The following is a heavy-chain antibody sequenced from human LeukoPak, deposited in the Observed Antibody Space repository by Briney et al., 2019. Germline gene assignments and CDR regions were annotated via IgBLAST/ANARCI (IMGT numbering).Heavy chain of an antibody. CDR3: ARHGAIQMSPDV. J-gene: IGHJ6*02. CDR2: LHHSGST. D-gene: IGHD5-18*01. V-gene: IGHV4-4*02. Sequence: PSETLSLTCAVSGGSISSSNWWSWVRPPPGKGLEWIGALHHSGSTNYNPSLKSRVTISVDKTKNQFSLKLSSVTAADTAVYYCARHGAIQMSPDVWGQGTTVTVSS. CDR1: GGSISSSNW.